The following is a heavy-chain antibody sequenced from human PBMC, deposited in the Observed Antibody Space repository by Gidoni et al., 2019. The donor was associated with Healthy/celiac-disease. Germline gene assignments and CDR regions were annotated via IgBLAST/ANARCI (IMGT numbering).Heavy chain of an antibody. D-gene: IGHD4-17*01. CDR3: ARDYGDYTETPAEFDY. V-gene: IGHV3-7*01. CDR2: IKQDGSEK. CDR1: GFTFRRYW. Sequence: EVQLVESGGGLVQPGGSLRLSCAASGFTFRRYWMSWVRQAPGKGLEWVANIKQDGSEKYYVDSVKGRFTISRDNAKNSLYLQMNSLRAEDTAVYYCARDYGDYTETPAEFDYWGQGTLVTVSS. J-gene: IGHJ4*02.